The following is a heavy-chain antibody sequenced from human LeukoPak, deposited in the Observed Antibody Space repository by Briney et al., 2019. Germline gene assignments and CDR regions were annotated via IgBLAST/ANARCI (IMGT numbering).Heavy chain of an antibody. D-gene: IGHD1-14*01. CDR1: GGSISSSSYY. J-gene: IGHJ5*02. Sequence: PSETLSLTCTVSGGSISSSSYYWGWIRQPPGKGLEWIGSIYYSGSTYYNPSLKSRVTISVDTSKNQFSLKLSSVTAADTAVYYCARRGRTGVGRFDPWGQGTLVTVSS. V-gene: IGHV4-39*01. CDR3: ARRGRTGVGRFDP. CDR2: IYYSGST.